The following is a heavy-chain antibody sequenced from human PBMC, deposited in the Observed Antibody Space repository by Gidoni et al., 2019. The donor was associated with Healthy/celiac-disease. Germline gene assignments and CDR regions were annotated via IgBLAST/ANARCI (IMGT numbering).Heavy chain of an antibody. CDR1: GFTLRSYG. D-gene: IGHD6-13*01. CDR3: AKTGYSSSGEYFDY. CDR2: ISYDGSNK. J-gene: IGHJ4*02. V-gene: IGHV3-30*18. Sequence: QVQLVESGGGVVQPGRSLRLSCSASGFTLRSYGMHWVRQAPGKGLVLVAVISYDGSNKYYADSVKGRFTISRDNSKNTLYLQMNSLRAEDTAVYYCAKTGYSSSGEYFDYWGQGTLVTVSS.